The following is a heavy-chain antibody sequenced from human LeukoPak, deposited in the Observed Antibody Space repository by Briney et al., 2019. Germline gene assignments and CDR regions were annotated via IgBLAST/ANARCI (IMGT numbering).Heavy chain of an antibody. D-gene: IGHD6-6*01. CDR1: GGSFSGYY. V-gene: IGHV4-34*01. CDR2: INHSGST. CDR3: ARRPTPTQYSSSSRPPFDY. Sequence: PSETLSLTCAVYGGSFSGYYWSWIRQPPGKGLEWIGEINHSGSTNYNPSLKSRVTISVDTSKNQFSLKLSSVTAADTAVYYCARRPTPTQYSSSSRPPFDYWGQGTLVTVSS. J-gene: IGHJ4*02.